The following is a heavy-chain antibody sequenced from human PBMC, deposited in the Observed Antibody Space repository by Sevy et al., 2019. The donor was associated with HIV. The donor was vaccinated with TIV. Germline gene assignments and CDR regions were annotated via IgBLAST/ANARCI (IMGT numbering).Heavy chain of an antibody. D-gene: IGHD6-19*01. CDR2: ISSSSSTI. J-gene: IGHJ4*02. V-gene: IGHV3-48*02. CDR3: ARVPVAGTRGYFDY. Sequence: GGSLRLSCAASGFTFSSYSMNWVRQAPGKGLEWVSYISSSSSTIYYADSVKGRFTISRDNAKNSLYLQMNSLRDEDTAVYYCARVPVAGTRGYFDYWGQGTLVTVSS. CDR1: GFTFSSYS.